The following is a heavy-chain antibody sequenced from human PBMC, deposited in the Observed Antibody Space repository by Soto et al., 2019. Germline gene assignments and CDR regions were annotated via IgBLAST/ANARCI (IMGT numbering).Heavy chain of an antibody. Sequence: QVQLQESGPGVLKPSETLSLSCSVSGGSISKFYWSWIRKTAGKGLEWMGRVYATGTTDYNPSLRSRVTMSVDISKKTFSMRLTSVTAADTGVYYCVRDGSKTLGDWFDPWGQGKLVTVSS. CDR3: VRDGSKTLGDWFDP. V-gene: IGHV4-4*07. J-gene: IGHJ5*02. CDR2: VYATGTT. CDR1: GGSISKFY.